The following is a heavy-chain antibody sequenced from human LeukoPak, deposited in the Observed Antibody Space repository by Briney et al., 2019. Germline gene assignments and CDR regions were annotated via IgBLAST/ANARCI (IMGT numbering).Heavy chain of an antibody. D-gene: IGHD2-8*01. CDR1: GGSISSYY. Sequence: PSETLSLTCTVSGGSISSYYWSWIQQPPGKGLEWIGYIYYSGSTNYNPSLKSRVTISVDTSKNQFSLKLSSVTAADTAVYYCARASTATGSNGFDYWGQGTLVTVSS. CDR2: IYYSGST. V-gene: IGHV4-59*01. J-gene: IGHJ4*02. CDR3: ARASTATGSNGFDY.